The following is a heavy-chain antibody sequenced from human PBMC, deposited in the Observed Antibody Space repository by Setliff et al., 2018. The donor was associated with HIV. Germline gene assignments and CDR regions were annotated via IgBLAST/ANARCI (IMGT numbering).Heavy chain of an antibody. J-gene: IGHJ2*01. V-gene: IGHV4-39*03. CDR1: GGSISSSSYY. Sequence: SETLSLTCTVSGGSISSSSYYWGWIRQPPGKGLEWIGSIYYSGSTYYNPSLKSRVTISVDTSKNQFSLKLTSVTAADTAVYYCLLWTGYYTYWFFDLWGRGALVTVSS. CDR2: IYYSGST. D-gene: IGHD3-3*01. CDR3: LLWTGYYTYWFFDL.